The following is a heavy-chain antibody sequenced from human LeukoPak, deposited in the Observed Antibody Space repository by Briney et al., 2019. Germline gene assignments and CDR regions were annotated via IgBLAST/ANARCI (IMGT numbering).Heavy chain of an antibody. CDR3: AREAYNSGSYYFDY. CDR1: GFTFSSYG. J-gene: IGHJ4*02. Sequence: GGSLRLSCAASGFTFSSYGMHWVRQAPGKGLEWVAFIRYDGSNKYYADSVKGRFTISRDNSKNTLYLQMNSLRAEDTAVYYCAREAYNSGSYYFDYWGQGTLVTVSS. V-gene: IGHV3-30*02. D-gene: IGHD1-26*01. CDR2: IRYDGSNK.